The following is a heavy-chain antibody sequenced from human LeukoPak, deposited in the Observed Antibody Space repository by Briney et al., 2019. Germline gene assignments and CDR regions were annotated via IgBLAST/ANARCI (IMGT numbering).Heavy chain of an antibody. Sequence: GGSLRLSCAASGFTVSSNYMSWVRQAPGKGLEWVSVIYSGGSTYYADSVKGRFTISRDNSKNTLYLQMNSLRAEDTAVYYCARETRGSGRAYYYYGMDVWGQGTTVTVSS. D-gene: IGHD3-10*01. CDR2: IYSGGST. CDR3: ARETRGSGRAYYYYGMDV. J-gene: IGHJ6*02. V-gene: IGHV3-53*01. CDR1: GFTVSSNY.